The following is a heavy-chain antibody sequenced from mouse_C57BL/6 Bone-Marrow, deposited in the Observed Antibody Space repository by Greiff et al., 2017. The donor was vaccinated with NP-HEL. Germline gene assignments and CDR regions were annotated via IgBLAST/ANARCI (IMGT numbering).Heavy chain of an antibody. J-gene: IGHJ2*01. CDR2: IDPANGNT. Sequence: VQLQQSVAELVRPGASVKLSCTASGFTIKNTYMHWVKQRPEQGLEWIGRIDPANGNTKYAPKFQGKATITADTSSNTAYLQLSSLTSEDTAIYYCLYYDYDDYFDYWGQGTTLTVSS. V-gene: IGHV14-3*01. CDR3: LYYDYDDYFDY. D-gene: IGHD2-4*01. CDR1: GFTIKNTY.